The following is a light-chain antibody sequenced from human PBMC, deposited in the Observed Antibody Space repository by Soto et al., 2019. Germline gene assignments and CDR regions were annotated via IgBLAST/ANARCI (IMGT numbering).Light chain of an antibody. Sequence: QPVLTQPASVSGSPGQSITLSCTGTSSDVGSYNLVSWYQQHPGKAPKLMIYEGSKRPSGVSNRFSGSKSGNTASLTISGLQAEDEADYYCCSYAGSSAYVFGTGTKLTVL. CDR3: CSYAGSSAYV. V-gene: IGLV2-23*01. CDR2: EGS. J-gene: IGLJ1*01. CDR1: SSDVGSYNL.